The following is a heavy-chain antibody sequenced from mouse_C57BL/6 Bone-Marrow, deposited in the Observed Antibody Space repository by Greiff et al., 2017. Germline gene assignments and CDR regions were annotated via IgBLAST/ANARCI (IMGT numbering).Heavy chain of an antibody. V-gene: IGHV1-18*01. CDR2: INPNIGGT. CDR3: ARRRVVVLYAMDY. D-gene: IGHD1-1*01. CDR1: GYTFTDYN. Sequence: EVQGVESGPELVKPGASVKIPCKASGYTFTDYNMDWVKQSHGKSLEWIGDINPNIGGTIYNQKFKGKATLTVAKSSSTAYMELRSLTSEDTAVYYCARRRVVVLYAMDYWGQGTSVTVSS. J-gene: IGHJ4*01.